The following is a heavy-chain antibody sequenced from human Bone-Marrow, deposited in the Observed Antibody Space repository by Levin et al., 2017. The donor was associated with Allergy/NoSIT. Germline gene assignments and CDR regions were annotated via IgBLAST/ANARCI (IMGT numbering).Heavy chain of an antibody. J-gene: IGHJ2*01. V-gene: IGHV3-48*03. CDR2: ISGSGNTI. Sequence: RGESLKISCAASGFSFSIYEMNWVRQAPGKGLEWISYISGSGNTIYYADSVKGRFTISRDNAKNSLYLQVNSLRAEDTAVYYCAGKPLSSWLYWYFDVWGRGTLVTVSS. D-gene: IGHD6-13*01. CDR3: AGKPLSSWLYWYFDV. CDR1: GFSFSIYE.